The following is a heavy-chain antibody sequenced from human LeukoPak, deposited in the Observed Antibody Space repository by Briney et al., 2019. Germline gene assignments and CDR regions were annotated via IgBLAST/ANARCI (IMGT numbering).Heavy chain of an antibody. CDR1: GITFSTYW. V-gene: IGHV3-74*03. Sequence: GGSLRLSCAASGITFSTYWMHWVRQAPGKGLVWVSRINSDGSSTKYADSVKGRFTISRDNAKNTLYVQMNNLRAGDTAVYYCARVDPKAPGDYSWGRGTLVTVSS. CDR3: ARVDPKAPGDYS. D-gene: IGHD2-2*03. CDR2: INSDGSST. J-gene: IGHJ4*02.